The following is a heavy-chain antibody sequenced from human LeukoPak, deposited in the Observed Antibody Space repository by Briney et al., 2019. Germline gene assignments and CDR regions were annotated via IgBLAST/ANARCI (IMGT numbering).Heavy chain of an antibody. Sequence: GGSLRLSCAASGFTFSSYGMHWVRQAPGKGLEWVAVISYDGSNKYYADSVKGRFTISRDNSKNTLYLQMNSLRAEDTAVYYCAKDDGSAYYYHGMDVWGQGTTVTVSS. CDR3: AKDDGSAYYYHGMDV. J-gene: IGHJ6*02. D-gene: IGHD3-10*01. V-gene: IGHV3-30*18. CDR1: GFTFSSYG. CDR2: ISYDGSNK.